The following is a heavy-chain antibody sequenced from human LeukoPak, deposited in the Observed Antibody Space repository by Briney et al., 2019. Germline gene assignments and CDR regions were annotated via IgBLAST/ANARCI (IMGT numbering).Heavy chain of an antibody. J-gene: IGHJ6*03. CDR2: MRYDGSNK. D-gene: IGHD6-13*01. Sequence: GGSLRLSCAASGFTFSTYDMHWVRQAPGKGLEWVASMRYDGSNKYYADSAKGRFTVSRDNSENTLYLQMNSLRAEDTAVYYCAKRPAGGFYYSSMDVWGKGTTVTVSS. CDR3: AKRPAGGFYYSSMDV. CDR1: GFTFSTYD. V-gene: IGHV3-30*02.